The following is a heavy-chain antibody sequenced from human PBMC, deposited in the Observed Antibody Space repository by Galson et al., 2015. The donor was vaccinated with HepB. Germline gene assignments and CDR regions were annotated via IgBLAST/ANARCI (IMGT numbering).Heavy chain of an antibody. Sequence: SETLSLTCTVSGGSISSYYWSWIRQPPGKGLEWIGYIYYSGSTNYNPSLKSRVTISVDTSKNQFSLKLSSVTAADTAVYYCARSGYSSGWYLVQRTSEFDYWGQGTLVTVSS. D-gene: IGHD6-19*01. CDR3: ARSGYSSGWYLVQRTSEFDY. CDR1: GGSISSYY. V-gene: IGHV4-59*08. J-gene: IGHJ4*02. CDR2: IYYSGST.